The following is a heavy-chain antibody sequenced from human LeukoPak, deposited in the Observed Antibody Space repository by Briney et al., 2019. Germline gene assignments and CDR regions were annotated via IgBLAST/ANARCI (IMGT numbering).Heavy chain of an antibody. D-gene: IGHD6-19*01. CDR1: GFTFSSYG. CDR2: IWYDGSNK. V-gene: IGHV3-33*01. J-gene: IGHJ5*02. Sequence: HSGRSLRLSCAASGFTFSSYGMHWVRQAPGKGLEWVAVIWYDGSNKYYADSVKGRFTISRDNSKNTLYLQMNSLRAEDTAVYYCARDGRDSSGWYDWFDPWGQGTLVTVSS. CDR3: ARDGRDSSGWYDWFDP.